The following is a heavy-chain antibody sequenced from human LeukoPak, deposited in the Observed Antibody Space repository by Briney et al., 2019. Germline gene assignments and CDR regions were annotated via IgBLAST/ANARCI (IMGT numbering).Heavy chain of an antibody. V-gene: IGHV4-34*01. J-gene: IGHJ5*02. D-gene: IGHD5-18*01. CDR1: GGSFSGYY. Sequence: PSETLSLTCAVYGGSFSGYYWSWIRQPPGKGLEWIGEINHSGSTNYKPSLKSRVTISVDTSKNQFSLKLSSVTAADTAVYYCARGYGVTAMVRDWFDPWGQGTLVTVSS. CDR3: ARGYGVTAMVRDWFDP. CDR2: INHSGST.